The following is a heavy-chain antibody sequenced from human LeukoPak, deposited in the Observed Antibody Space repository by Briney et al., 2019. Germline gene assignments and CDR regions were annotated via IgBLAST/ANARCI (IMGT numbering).Heavy chain of an antibody. Sequence: GGSLRLSCAASEFTFSNYGMQWVRQAPGKGLEWVAVISYDGSTKYYADSVKGRFTISRDNSRNTLYLQLSSLRVEDTAVYYCIKDRIGTWSFDHWGQGTLLTVSS. J-gene: IGHJ4*02. CDR3: IKDRIGTWSFDH. D-gene: IGHD1-26*01. CDR1: EFTFSNYG. CDR2: ISYDGSTK. V-gene: IGHV3-30*18.